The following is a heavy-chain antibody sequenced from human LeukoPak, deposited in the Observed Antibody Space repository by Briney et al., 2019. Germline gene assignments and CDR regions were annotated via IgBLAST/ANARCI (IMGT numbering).Heavy chain of an antibody. CDR2: IKQDGSEK. D-gene: IGHD3-10*01. CDR3: ARVLGITMVRGAYDAFDI. V-gene: IGHV3-7*01. CDR1: GLTFSSYW. J-gene: IGHJ3*02. Sequence: GGSLRLSCAASGLTFSSYWMSWVRQAPGKGLEWVANIKQDGSEKYYVDSVKGRFTISRDNAKNSLYLQMNSLRAEDTAVYYCARVLGITMVRGAYDAFDIWGQGTMVTVSS.